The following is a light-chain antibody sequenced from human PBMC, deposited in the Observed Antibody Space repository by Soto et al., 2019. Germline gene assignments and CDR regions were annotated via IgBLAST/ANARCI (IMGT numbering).Light chain of an antibody. V-gene: IGLV2-14*01. CDR3: AAYTSSSTLYV. CDR1: SSDVGNYNY. CDR2: EVS. J-gene: IGLJ1*01. Sequence: QSALTEPASVCGSPGQSITISCTGTSSDVGNYNYVSWYQQHPGKAPKLIIYEVSNRPSGVSNRFSGSKSGNTASLTISGLQAEDESDDYCAAYTSSSTLYVFGTGTKVTVL.